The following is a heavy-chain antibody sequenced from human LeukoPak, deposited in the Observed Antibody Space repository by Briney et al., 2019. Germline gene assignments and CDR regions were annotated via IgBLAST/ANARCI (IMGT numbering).Heavy chain of an antibody. CDR1: GYSFTSYW. D-gene: IGHD5-24*01. Sequence: GESLKISCKGSGYSFTSYWIGWVRQMPGKGLEWMGIIYPGDSDTRYSPSFQGQVTISADKPISAAYLQWSSLKASDTAMYYCARGAGADGYNTDYWGQGTLVTVSS. J-gene: IGHJ4*02. CDR3: ARGAGADGYNTDY. CDR2: IYPGDSDT. V-gene: IGHV5-51*04.